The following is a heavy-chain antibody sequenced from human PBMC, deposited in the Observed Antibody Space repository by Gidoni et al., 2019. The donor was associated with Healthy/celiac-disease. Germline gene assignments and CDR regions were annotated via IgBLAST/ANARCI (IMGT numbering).Heavy chain of an antibody. J-gene: IGHJ4*02. V-gene: IGHV3-48*02. Sequence: EVQLLESGGGLVQPGGSPIRSCAASGSTFSSYSMNWVRQAPGKGLEWVSYISSSSSTIYYADSVKGRFTISRDNAKNSLYLQMNSLRDENTAVYYCARDRGYSYGYVRDYWGQGTLVTVSS. D-gene: IGHD5-18*01. CDR2: ISSSSSTI. CDR3: ARDRGYSYGYVRDY. CDR1: GSTFSSYS.